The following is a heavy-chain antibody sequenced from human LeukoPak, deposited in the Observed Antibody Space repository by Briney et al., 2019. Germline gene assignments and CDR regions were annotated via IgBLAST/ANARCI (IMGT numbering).Heavy chain of an antibody. J-gene: IGHJ4*02. V-gene: IGHV3-21*01. CDR3: ARVRYSGSYLHYFDY. CDR1: GFTFSSYS. CDR2: ISSSSSNI. Sequence: TGGSLRLSCAASGFTFSSYSMNWVRQAPGKGLEWVSSISSSSSNIYYADSVKGRFTISRDNAKNSLYLQMNSLRAEDTAVYYCARVRYSGSYLHYFDYWGQGTLVTVSS. D-gene: IGHD1-26*01.